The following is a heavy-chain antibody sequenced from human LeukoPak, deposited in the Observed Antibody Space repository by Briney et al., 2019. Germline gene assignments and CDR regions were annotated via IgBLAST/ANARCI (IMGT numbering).Heavy chain of an antibody. CDR3: ARHAHHQVRLGELSSYFDY. V-gene: IGHV4-59*08. J-gene: IGHJ4*02. Sequence: SETLSLTCTVSGGSISSYYWSWIRQPPGKGLEWIGYIYYSGSTNYNPSLKSRVTISVDTSKNQFSLKLSSVTAADTAVYYCARHAHHQVRLGELSSYFDYWGQGTLVTVSS. CDR2: IYYSGST. D-gene: IGHD3-16*02. CDR1: GGSISSYY.